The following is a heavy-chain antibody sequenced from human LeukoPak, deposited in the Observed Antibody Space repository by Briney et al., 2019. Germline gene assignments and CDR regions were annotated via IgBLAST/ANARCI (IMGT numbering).Heavy chain of an antibody. CDR3: ARTPLYSSPEDY. J-gene: IGHJ4*02. Sequence: GGSLRLSCAAPGFTFSSYAMHWVRQAPGKGLEWVAVISYDGSNKYYADSVKGRFTISRDNSKNTLYLQMNSLRAEDTAVYYCARTPLYSSPEDYWGQGTLVTVSS. CDR2: ISYDGSNK. V-gene: IGHV3-30-3*01. CDR1: GFTFSSYA. D-gene: IGHD6-13*01.